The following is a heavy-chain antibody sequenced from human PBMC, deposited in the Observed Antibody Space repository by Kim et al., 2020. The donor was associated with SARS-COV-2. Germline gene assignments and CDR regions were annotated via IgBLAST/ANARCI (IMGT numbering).Heavy chain of an antibody. Sequence: GGSLRLSCAASGFGFDTHSMNWVRQAPGKGLEWVSSIGGTSNYIYYADSVKGRFTISRDNAKNSLFLQMNILRAEDTAVYYCARGGYCSSTSCYFYYY. CDR2: IGGTSNYI. CDR3: ARGGYCSSTSCYFYYY. CDR1: GFGFDTHS. D-gene: IGHD2-2*01. J-gene: IGHJ6*01. V-gene: IGHV3-21*01.